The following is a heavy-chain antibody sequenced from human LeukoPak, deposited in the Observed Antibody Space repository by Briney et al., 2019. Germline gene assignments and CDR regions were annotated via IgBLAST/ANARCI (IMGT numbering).Heavy chain of an antibody. V-gene: IGHV3-30*18. Sequence: GGSLRLSCAASGFTFSSYGMHWVRQAPGKGLEWVAVISYDGSNKYYADSVKGRLTISRDNSKNTLYLQMNSLRAEDTAVYYCAKDFTHIVVVTASRTGYYGMDVWGQGTTVTVSS. CDR1: GFTFSSYG. CDR2: ISYDGSNK. J-gene: IGHJ6*02. D-gene: IGHD2-21*02. CDR3: AKDFTHIVVVTASRTGYYGMDV.